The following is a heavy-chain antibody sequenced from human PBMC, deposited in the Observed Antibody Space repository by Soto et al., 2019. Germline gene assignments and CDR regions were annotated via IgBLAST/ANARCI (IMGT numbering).Heavy chain of an antibody. J-gene: IGHJ5*02. CDR2: IYYSGST. CDR1: GASMSSGGYY. D-gene: IGHD3-22*01. V-gene: IGHV4-30-4*08. CDR3: ARVYYDSSGYPPYNWFDP. Sequence: SETLSLTCTVSGASMSSGGYYWTWIRQSPGKGLEWIGYIYYSGSTYYNPSLKSRVTISVDTSKNQFSLKLSSVTAADTAVYYCARVYYDSSGYPPYNWFDPWGQGTLVTVSS.